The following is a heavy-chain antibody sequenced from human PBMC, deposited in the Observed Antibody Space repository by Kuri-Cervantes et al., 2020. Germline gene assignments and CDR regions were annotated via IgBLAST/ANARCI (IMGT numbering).Heavy chain of an antibody. V-gene: IGHV3-30*01. D-gene: IGHD6-19*01. J-gene: IGHJ4*02. CDR1: GFTFSSYA. CDR2: ISYDGSNK. CDR3: ARDPSSGWQPLDY. Sequence: GGSLRLSCAASGFTFSSYAMHWVRQAPGKGLEWVAVISYDGSNKYYADSVKGRFTISRDNSKNTLYLQMNSLRAEDTAVYYCARDPSSGWQPLDYWGQGTLVTVSS.